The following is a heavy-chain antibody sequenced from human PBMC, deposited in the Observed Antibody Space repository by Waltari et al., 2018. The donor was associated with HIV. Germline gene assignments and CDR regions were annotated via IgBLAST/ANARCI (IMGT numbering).Heavy chain of an antibody. V-gene: IGHV4-34*01. CDR3: AREDSKSAVSFDF. CDR2: ITNSGST. CDR1: GGSFSGYS. D-gene: IGHD3-22*01. Sequence: QVQLQQWGAGLLKPSETLSLRCAVYGGSFSGYSWSWIRQPPGKGLEWIGEITNSGSTKYNPSLKSRVTISIDTSKNQFSLILNSVTAADTAVYYCAREDSKSAVSFDFWGQGTQVIVSS. J-gene: IGHJ4*02.